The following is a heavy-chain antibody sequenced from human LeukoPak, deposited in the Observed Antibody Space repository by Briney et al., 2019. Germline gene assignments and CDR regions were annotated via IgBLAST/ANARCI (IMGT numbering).Heavy chain of an antibody. CDR2: IYYSGST. Sequence: PSETLSLTCTVSGGSISSGDYYWSWIRQPPGKGLEWIGYIYYSGSTYYNPSLESRVAISADMSKNQISLKLSLVTAADTALYYCARAGYSSSWYPIHPWGQGTLVTVSS. CDR3: ARAGYSSSWYPIHP. J-gene: IGHJ5*02. D-gene: IGHD6-13*01. CDR1: GGSISSGDYY. V-gene: IGHV4-30-4*08.